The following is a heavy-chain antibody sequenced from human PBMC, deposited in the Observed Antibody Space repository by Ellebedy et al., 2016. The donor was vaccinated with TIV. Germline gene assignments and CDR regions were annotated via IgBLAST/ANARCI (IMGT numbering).Heavy chain of an antibody. Sequence: GESLKISXATSGFTFSNYAMSWVRQAPGKGLEWVATISQNGATPYYADSVKGRFTISRDNSKNTVYLEMNSLRAEDTAVYYCVRAPRGQYYFDFWGQGTLVTVSS. V-gene: IGHV3-23*01. CDR1: GFTFSNYA. CDR2: ISQNGATP. CDR3: VRAPRGQYYFDF. J-gene: IGHJ4*02. D-gene: IGHD5-12*01.